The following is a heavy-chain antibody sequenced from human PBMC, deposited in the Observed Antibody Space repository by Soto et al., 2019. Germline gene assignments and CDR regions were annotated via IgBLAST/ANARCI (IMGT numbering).Heavy chain of an antibody. V-gene: IGHV4-34*01. CDR2: INHSGST. CDR1: GGSISSYY. D-gene: IGHD6-6*01. CDR3: ARVGRFRGSSSRNWFDP. Sequence: SETLSLTCTVSGGSISSYYWSRIRQPPGKGLEWIGEINHSGSTNYNPSLKSRVTISVDTSKNQFSLKLSSVTAADTAVYYCARVGRFRGSSSRNWFDPWGQGTLVTVSS. J-gene: IGHJ5*02.